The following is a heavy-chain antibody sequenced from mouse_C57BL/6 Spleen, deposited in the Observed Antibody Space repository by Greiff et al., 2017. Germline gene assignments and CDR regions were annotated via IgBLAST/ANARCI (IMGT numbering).Heavy chain of an antibody. CDR1: GYSFTGYY. V-gene: IGHV1-42*01. D-gene: IGHD2-4*01. CDR3: ARWGIYYDYDDDY. CDR2: INPSTGGT. Sequence: VQLQQSGPELVKPGASVKISCKASGYSFTGYYMNWVKQSPEKSLEWIGEINPSTGGTTYNQKFKAKATLTVDKSSSTAYMQLKSLTSEDSAVYYCARWGIYYDYDDDYWGQGTTLTVSS. J-gene: IGHJ2*01.